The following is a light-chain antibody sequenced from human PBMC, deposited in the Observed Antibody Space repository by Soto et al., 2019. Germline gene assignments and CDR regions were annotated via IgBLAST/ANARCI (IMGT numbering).Light chain of an antibody. CDR3: AAWDDSLNVVI. CDR2: SNN. V-gene: IGLV1-44*01. CDR1: SSNIGSNS. J-gene: IGLJ2*01. Sequence: QLVLTQPPSASGTPGQRVTISCSGSSSNIGSNSVNWYQQFPGTAPKLLIYSNNQRPSGVPDRFSGSKSGTSASLAISGLQSEDEADYYCAAWDDSLNVVIFGGGTQLTVL.